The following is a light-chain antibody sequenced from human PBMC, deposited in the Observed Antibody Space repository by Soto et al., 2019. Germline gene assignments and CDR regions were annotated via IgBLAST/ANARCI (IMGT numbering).Light chain of an antibody. CDR1: SSNIGAGYD. V-gene: IGLV1-40*01. Sequence: QLVLTQPPSVSGAPGQRVSISCTGSSSNIGAGYDVHWYQQLPGTDPKLLIYGNSNRPSGVPDRFSGSKSGTSASLAITGLQAEDEADYYCQSYDSSLSGVVFGGGTKVTVL. CDR2: GNS. CDR3: QSYDSSLSGVV. J-gene: IGLJ2*01.